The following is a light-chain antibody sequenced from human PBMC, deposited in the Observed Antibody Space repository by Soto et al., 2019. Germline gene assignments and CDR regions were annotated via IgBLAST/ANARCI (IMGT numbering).Light chain of an antibody. V-gene: IGKV1-9*01. CDR3: QQVNRYFSFT. J-gene: IGKJ4*01. Sequence: DLQLTQSPSFLSASLGDRVTITCRASQGISNYLAWYQQKPGKAPKLLIYDASTLQSGVPSRFSGSGSGTQFTLTISRLQPEDFATYYCQQVNRYFSFTFGGGTKVEIK. CDR1: QGISNY. CDR2: DAS.